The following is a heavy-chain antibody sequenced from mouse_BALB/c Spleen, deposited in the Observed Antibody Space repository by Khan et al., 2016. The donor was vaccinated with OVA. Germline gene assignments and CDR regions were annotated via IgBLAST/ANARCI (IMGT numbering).Heavy chain of an antibody. CDR1: GYTFSNYW. D-gene: IGHD6-1*01. Sequence: QVRLQQSGTELARPGPSVKMSCKVAGYTFSNYWIGWVKQRPGHGLEWIGDIYPGGGYTNYNENFKGQATLTADTSSSKAFMQLSSLASEDSAIYYCARKGAVLATGDYFDYWGQGTTLTGSS. CDR2: IYPGGGYT. CDR3: ARKGAVLATGDYFDY. J-gene: IGHJ2*01. V-gene: IGHV1-63*02.